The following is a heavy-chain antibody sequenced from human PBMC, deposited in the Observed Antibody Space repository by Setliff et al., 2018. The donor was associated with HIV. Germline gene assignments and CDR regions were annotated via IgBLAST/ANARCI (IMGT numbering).Heavy chain of an antibody. J-gene: IGHJ5*02. CDR3: ARRNSSGYYYWFDP. D-gene: IGHD3-22*01. Sequence: AASVKVSCKTSGYTFTDYFMHWVRQAPGQGLEWMGWIIPIFGTANYAQKFQGRVTITTDESTSTAYMELSSLRSEDTAVYYCARRNSSGYYYWFDPWGQGTLVTVSS. CDR1: GYTFTDYF. CDR2: IIPIFGTA. V-gene: IGHV1-69*05.